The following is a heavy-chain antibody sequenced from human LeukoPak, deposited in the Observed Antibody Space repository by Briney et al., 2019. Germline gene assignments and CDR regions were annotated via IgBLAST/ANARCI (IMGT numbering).Heavy chain of an antibody. D-gene: IGHD4-11*01. CDR1: GFTFSHYG. Sequence: PGGSLRLSFAASGFTFSHYGMHWVRQAPGTGLEWVAVIWSDASDKYYAKSVKGRFTISRDNSKSVLYLQMSSLRAEDTAVYYCAKGAQRGFDYSNSLQYWGQGTLVTVSS. V-gene: IGHV3-33*06. J-gene: IGHJ4*02. CDR3: AKGAQRGFDYSNSLQY. CDR2: IWSDASDK.